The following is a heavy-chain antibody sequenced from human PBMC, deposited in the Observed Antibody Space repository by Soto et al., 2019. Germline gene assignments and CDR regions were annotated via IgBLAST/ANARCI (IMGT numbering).Heavy chain of an antibody. CDR2: ISSSSSYI. Sequence: EVQLVESGGGLVKPGGSLRLSCAASGFTFSSYSMNWVRQAPGKGLEWFSSISSSSSYIYYADSVKGRFTISRDNAKNSLYLQMNSLRAEDTAVYYCARRGNCTNGVCYYYYGMDVWGQGTTVTVSS. V-gene: IGHV3-21*01. CDR3: ARRGNCTNGVCYYYYGMDV. J-gene: IGHJ6*02. D-gene: IGHD2-8*01. CDR1: GFTFSSYS.